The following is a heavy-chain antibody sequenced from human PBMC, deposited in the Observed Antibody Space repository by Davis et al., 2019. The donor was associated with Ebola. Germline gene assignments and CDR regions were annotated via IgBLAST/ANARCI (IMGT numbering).Heavy chain of an antibody. CDR2: ITTGSNAI. J-gene: IGHJ5*02. Sequence: PGGSLRPSCTASGFTFSDFSMNWVRQAPGEALEWISYITTGSNAIHYADSVKGRFTVSRDNVKNSLFLQMNNLRDEDSAVYYCVRDYIFAFDLWGQGAQVTVSS. V-gene: IGHV3-48*02. CDR1: GFTFSDFS. CDR3: VRDYIFAFDL.